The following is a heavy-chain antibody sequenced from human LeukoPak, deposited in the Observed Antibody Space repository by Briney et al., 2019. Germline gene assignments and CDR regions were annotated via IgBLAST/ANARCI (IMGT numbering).Heavy chain of an antibody. CDR2: ISGSGGST. CDR1: GFTFSSYA. V-gene: IGHV3-23*01. D-gene: IGHD6-19*01. CDR3: AKFLQWLVPPWDYYYYGMDV. J-gene: IGHJ6*02. Sequence: GGSLRLSCAASGFTFSSYAMSWVRQAPGKGLEWVSAISGSGGSTYYADSVKGRFTISRDNSKNTLYLQMNSLRAEDTAVYYCAKFLQWLVPPWDYYYYGMDVWGQGTTVTVSS.